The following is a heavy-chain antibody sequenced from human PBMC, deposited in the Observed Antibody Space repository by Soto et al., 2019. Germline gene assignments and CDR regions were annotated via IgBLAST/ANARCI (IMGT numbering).Heavy chain of an antibody. J-gene: IGHJ6*02. CDR1: GFTFSSYS. D-gene: IGHD6-6*01. CDR3: ARNESSNIYGMDV. V-gene: IGHV3-21*01. CDR2: ISSISFSI. Sequence: PGGSLRLSCAASGFTFSSYSMNWVRQAPGKGLEWVSSISSISFSINYADSVKGRFSISRDNAQNSLHLQMNNLRAEDTAVYYCARNESSNIYGMDVWGQGTTVTAP.